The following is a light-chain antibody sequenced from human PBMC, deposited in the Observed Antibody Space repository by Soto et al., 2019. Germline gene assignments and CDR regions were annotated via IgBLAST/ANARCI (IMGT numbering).Light chain of an antibody. CDR1: QGISNY. V-gene: IGKV1D-13*01. Sequence: IQMTQSPASLSASVGYRVTITCRASQGISNYLAWYQQKPGRAPKLLIYDASTLESGVPSRFSGSGSGTDFTLTISSLEPEDFAVYYCQQRSNWPPYTFGQGTRLEIK. J-gene: IGKJ5*01. CDR2: DAS. CDR3: QQRSNWPPYT.